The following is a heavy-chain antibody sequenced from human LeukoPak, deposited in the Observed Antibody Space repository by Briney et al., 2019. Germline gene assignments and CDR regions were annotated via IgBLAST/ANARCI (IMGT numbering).Heavy chain of an antibody. V-gene: IGHV3-7*01. J-gene: IGHJ4*02. D-gene: IGHD6-19*01. CDR3: ARGGGSGWPYDY. CDR2: INKEGSEK. Sequence: PGGSLRLSCAASGFTFSSYSMNWVRQAPGKGLEWVANINKEGSEKNYVDSVKGRFTISRDNAKNSLYLQMNSLRAEDTAIYYCARGGGSGWPYDYWGQGTLVTVSS. CDR1: GFTFSSYS.